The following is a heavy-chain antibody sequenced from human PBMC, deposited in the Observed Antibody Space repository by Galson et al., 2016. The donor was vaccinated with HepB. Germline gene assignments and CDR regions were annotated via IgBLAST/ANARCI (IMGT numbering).Heavy chain of an antibody. J-gene: IGHJ4*02. CDR2: ISHRGDA. V-gene: IGHV4-34*01. CDR3: ARGRVDFNYYGPLDY. D-gene: IGHD3-10*01. CDR1: GGSLSGNY. Sequence: SETLSLTCDVKGGSLSGNYWSWIRQTPTKGLEWLGEISHRGDANYNPSLESRVTISVDTSKNQFSLKLNSVTAADTALYYCARGRVDFNYYGPLDYWGQGTLVSVSS.